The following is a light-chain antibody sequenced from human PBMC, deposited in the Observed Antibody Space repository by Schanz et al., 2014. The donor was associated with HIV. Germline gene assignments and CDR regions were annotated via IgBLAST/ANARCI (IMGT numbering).Light chain of an antibody. CDR3: LHYNDFTST. Sequence: AIRMTQSPSSLSASTGDRVTITCRASQDINTYLVWYQQKPGKAPKALIYAASTLQSGVPSRFSGSGSGTEFTLTISSLQPDDFATYFCLHYNDFTSTFGQGTKLEIK. V-gene: IGKV1-8*01. CDR2: AAS. J-gene: IGKJ2*01. CDR1: QDINTY.